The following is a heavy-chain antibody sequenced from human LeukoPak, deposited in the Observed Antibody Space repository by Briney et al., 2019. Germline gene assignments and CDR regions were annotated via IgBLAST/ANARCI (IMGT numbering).Heavy chain of an antibody. CDR3: ARGGGVTFYYYYMDA. CDR1: GGSISRSHW. Sequence: PSGTLSLTCAVSGGSISRSHWWSWVRQPPGKGLEGIGEIFHSGSTIYNPSLKSRVTISVDTSKNQFSLHLSSVTAADTAVYYCARGGGVTFYYYYMDAWGKGTTVTISS. V-gene: IGHV4-4*02. CDR2: IFHSGST. D-gene: IGHD3-16*01. J-gene: IGHJ6*03.